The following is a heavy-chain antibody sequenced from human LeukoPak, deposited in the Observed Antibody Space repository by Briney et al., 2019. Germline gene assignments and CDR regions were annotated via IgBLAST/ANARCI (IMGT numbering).Heavy chain of an antibody. V-gene: IGHV1-18*01. Sequence: ASVKVSCKASGYTFTSYGISWVRQAPGQGLEWMGWISIYNSNTNYVQKFQGRVTMTTDTSTSTAYMELRSLRSDDTAVYYCARDRVGANNWFDPWGQGTLVTVSS. CDR2: ISIYNSNT. CDR3: ARDRVGANNWFDP. CDR1: GYTFTSYG. D-gene: IGHD1-26*01. J-gene: IGHJ5*02.